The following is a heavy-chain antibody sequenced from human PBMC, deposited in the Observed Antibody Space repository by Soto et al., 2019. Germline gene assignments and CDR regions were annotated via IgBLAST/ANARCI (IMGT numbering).Heavy chain of an antibody. CDR2: VNPNGGST. D-gene: IGHD6-6*01. V-gene: IGHV1-46*01. CDR3: ARGLASGDY. CDR1: GYTFTNFY. J-gene: IGHJ4*02. Sequence: QVQLVQSGAEVKEPGASVKISCKGSGYTFTNFYIHWVRHAPGQGLEWMGIVNPNGGSTNYAQNFKGRITISRDTSTSTVYMDLSSLRSEDTAVYYCARGLASGDYWGQGTLVTVSS.